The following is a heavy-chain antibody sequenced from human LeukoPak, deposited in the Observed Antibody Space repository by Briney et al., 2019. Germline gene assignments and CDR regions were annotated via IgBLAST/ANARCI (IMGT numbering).Heavy chain of an antibody. V-gene: IGHV3-9*01. CDR1: GFTFDDYA. D-gene: IGHD6-6*01. CDR3: AKDLGSSNYYGMDV. CDR2: ISWNSGSI. J-gene: IGHJ6*02. Sequence: GRSLRLSCAASGFTFDDYAMHWVRQAPGKGLEWVSGISWNSGSIGYADSVKGRFTISRDNAKNSLYLQMNSPRAEDTALYYCAKDLGSSNYYGMDVWGQGTTVTVSS.